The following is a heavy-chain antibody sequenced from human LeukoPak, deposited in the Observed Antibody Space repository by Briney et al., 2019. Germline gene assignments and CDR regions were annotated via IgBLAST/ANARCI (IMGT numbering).Heavy chain of an antibody. J-gene: IGHJ4*02. Sequence: SVKVSCKASGGTFSSYAISWVRQAPGQGLEWMGGIIPIFGTASYAQKFQGRVTITADESTSTAYMELSSLRSEDTAVYYCARGERWLQFLNFDYWGQGTLVTVSS. D-gene: IGHD5-24*01. V-gene: IGHV1-69*13. CDR1: GGTFSSYA. CDR3: ARGERWLQFLNFDY. CDR2: IIPIFGTA.